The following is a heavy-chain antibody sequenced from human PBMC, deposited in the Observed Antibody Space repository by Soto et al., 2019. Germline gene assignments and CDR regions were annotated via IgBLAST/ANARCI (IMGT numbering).Heavy chain of an antibody. CDR1: GGSISSYY. Sequence: QVQLQESGPGLVKPSETLSLTCTVSGGSISSYYWSWIRQHPGKGLEWIGYIYYSGSTNYNPSLKSRVTISVDTSKNQFALKLSSVTAADTDVYYCARRYGGNLDYWGQGTLVTVSS. D-gene: IGHD1-26*01. CDR2: IYYSGST. J-gene: IGHJ4*02. CDR3: ARRYGGNLDY. V-gene: IGHV4-59*08.